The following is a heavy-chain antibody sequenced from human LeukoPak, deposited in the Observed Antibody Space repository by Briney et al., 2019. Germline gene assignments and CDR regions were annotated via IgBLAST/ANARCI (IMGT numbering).Heavy chain of an antibody. CDR1: GFTFSSYG. Sequence: GGSLRLSCAASGFTFSSYGMHWVRQAPGKGLEWVAFIRYDGSNKYYADSVKGRFTISRDNSKNTLYLQMNSLRAEDTAVYYCAKVSYSSSWYVSDPRFDYWGQGTLVTVSS. CDR3: AKVSYSSSWYVSDPRFDY. J-gene: IGHJ4*02. D-gene: IGHD6-13*01. V-gene: IGHV3-30*02. CDR2: IRYDGSNK.